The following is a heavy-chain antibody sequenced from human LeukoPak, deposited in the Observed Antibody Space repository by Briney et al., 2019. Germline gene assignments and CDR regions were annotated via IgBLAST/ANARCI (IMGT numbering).Heavy chain of an antibody. J-gene: IGHJ4*02. V-gene: IGHV4-59*01. CDR2: IYYSGST. CDR3: ARIVAGTWSFDY. CDR1: GGSISSYY. Sequence: KSSETLSLTCTVSGGSISSYYWSWIRQPPGKGLEWIGYIYYSGSTNCNPSLKSRVTISVDTSKNQFSLKLSSVTAADTAVYYCARIVAGTWSFDYWGQGTLVTVSP. D-gene: IGHD6-19*01.